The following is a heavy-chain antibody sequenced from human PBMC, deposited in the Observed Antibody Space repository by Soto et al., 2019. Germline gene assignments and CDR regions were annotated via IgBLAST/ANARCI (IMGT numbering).Heavy chain of an antibody. CDR3: ASEGGLGSSGWWIFYYYGMAV. Sequence: SVKVSCKTSGDTFNNYAISWVRQAPGQGLEWMGGIIPILGTTNYAQRFQGRVTITADEATSTVYMELNSLRPEDTAVYYCASEGGLGSSGWWIFYYYGMAVWGQGTTVTVSS. V-gene: IGHV1-69*13. J-gene: IGHJ6*02. D-gene: IGHD6-19*01. CDR1: GDTFNNYA. CDR2: IIPILGTT.